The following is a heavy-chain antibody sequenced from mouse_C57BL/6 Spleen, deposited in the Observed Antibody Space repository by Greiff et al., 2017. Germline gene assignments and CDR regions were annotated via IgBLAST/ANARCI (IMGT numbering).Heavy chain of an antibody. J-gene: IGHJ1*03. V-gene: IGHV1-22*01. CDR3: ARGYYGSSWYFDV. D-gene: IGHD1-1*01. Sequence: EVQLQQSGPELVKPGASVKMSCKASGYTFTDYNMHWVKQSHGKSLEWIGYINPNNGGTSYNQKFKGKATSTVNKSSSTAYMELRSLTSEDSAVYYCARGYYGSSWYFDVWGTGTTVTVSS. CDR2: INPNNGGT. CDR1: GYTFTDYN.